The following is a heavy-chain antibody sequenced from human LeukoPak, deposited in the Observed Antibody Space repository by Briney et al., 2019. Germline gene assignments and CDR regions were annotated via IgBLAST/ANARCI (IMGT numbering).Heavy chain of an antibody. CDR1: GFTFSYAW. D-gene: IGHD3-22*01. Sequence: PGGSLRLSCAASGFTFSYAWMTWVRKAPGKGLEFIGRIKSENDGGTTDYAAPVKGRFTISRDDSKNTLYLQMNSLKTEDTAVYYCTTEWRLYYYDSSGYENYWGQGTLVTVSS. CDR2: IKSENDGGTT. CDR3: TTEWRLYYYDSSGYENY. J-gene: IGHJ4*02. V-gene: IGHV3-15*01.